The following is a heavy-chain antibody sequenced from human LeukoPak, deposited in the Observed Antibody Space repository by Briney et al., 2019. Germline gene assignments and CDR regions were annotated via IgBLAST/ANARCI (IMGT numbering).Heavy chain of an antibody. CDR3: ARGNSPNPWFDP. CDR1: GGSISSYY. D-gene: IGHD1/OR15-1a*01. CDR2: IYYSETT. J-gene: IGHJ5*02. V-gene: IGHV4-59*01. Sequence: PSETLSLTCTVSGGSISSYYWTWIRQPPGKGLEWIGYIYYSETTRYNPSLKSRVTISVDTSKNQFSLNLSSVTAADTAVYYCARGNSPNPWFDPWGQGTLVTVSS.